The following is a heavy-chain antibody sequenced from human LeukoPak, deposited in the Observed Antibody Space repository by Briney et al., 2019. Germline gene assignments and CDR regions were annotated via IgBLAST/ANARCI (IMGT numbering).Heavy chain of an antibody. CDR2: ITPSGDGT. CDR1: GFTFSSPA. J-gene: IGHJ4*02. D-gene: IGHD3-22*01. Sequence: SGGSLRLSCAASGFTFSSPAMSWVRQTPGKGLEWVSSITPSGDGTYYADSVKGRFTISRDNSKNTLYLQMNSLRAEDTAVYYCAKDAVHYYDSSGYYYDYWGQGTLVTVSS. V-gene: IGHV3-23*01. CDR3: AKDAVHYYDSSGYYYDY.